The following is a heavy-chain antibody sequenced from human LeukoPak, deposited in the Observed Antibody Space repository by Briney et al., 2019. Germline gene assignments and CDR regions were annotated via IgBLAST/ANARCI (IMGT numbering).Heavy chain of an antibody. V-gene: IGHV3-7*03. J-gene: IGHJ4*02. CDR1: GFTFSSYW. D-gene: IGHD3-16*01. CDR2: IKQDGSEK. Sequence: PGGSLRLSCAASGFTFSSYWMSWVRQAPGKGLEWVANIKQDGSEKYYVDSVKSRFTISRDNAKNSLYLQMNSLGAEDTAVYYCAREFRGNYFDYWGQGTLVTVSS. CDR3: AREFRGNYFDY.